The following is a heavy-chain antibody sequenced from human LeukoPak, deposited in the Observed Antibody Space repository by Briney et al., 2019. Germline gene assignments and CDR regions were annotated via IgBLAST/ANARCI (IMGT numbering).Heavy chain of an antibody. V-gene: IGHV4-39*07. CDR2: IFYSGST. D-gene: IGHD6-19*01. Sequence: SETLSLTCTVSGGSISTSNYYWGWIRQPPGKGLEWIGNIFYSGSTYYSPSLRSRVTISLDTSRNQFSLKLNSVTAADTAVYYCARDGGPRVAGTDGWFDPWGQGTLVTVSS. CDR1: GGSISTSNYY. J-gene: IGHJ5*02. CDR3: ARDGGPRVAGTDGWFDP.